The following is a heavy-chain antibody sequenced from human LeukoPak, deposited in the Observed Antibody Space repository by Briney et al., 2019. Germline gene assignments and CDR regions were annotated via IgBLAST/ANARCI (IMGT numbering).Heavy chain of an antibody. CDR3: AKKKWELLDLFDY. J-gene: IGHJ4*02. V-gene: IGHV3-48*01. CDR2: IGGSTSTI. CDR1: GFTFSSYS. Sequence: GGSLRLSCAASGFTFSSYSMNWVRQAPGKGLEWVSYIGGSTSTIYYADSVKGRFTISRDDAKNSLYLQMNSLRAEDTAVYYCAKKKWELLDLFDYWGQGTLVTVSS. D-gene: IGHD1-26*01.